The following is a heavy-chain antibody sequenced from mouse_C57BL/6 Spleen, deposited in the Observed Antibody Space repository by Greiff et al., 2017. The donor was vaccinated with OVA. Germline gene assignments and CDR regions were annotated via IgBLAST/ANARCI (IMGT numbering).Heavy chain of an antibody. CDR2: ISNGGGST. CDR3: ARRGGYDIEAYYFDY. Sequence: EVQLVESGGGLVQPGGSLKLSCAASGFTFSDYYMYWVRQTPEKRLEWVAYISNGGGSTYYPDTVKGRFTISRDNAKNTLYLQMSRLKSEDTAMYYCARRGGYDIEAYYFDYWGQGTTLTVSS. D-gene: IGHD2-2*01. V-gene: IGHV5-12*01. J-gene: IGHJ2*01. CDR1: GFTFSDYY.